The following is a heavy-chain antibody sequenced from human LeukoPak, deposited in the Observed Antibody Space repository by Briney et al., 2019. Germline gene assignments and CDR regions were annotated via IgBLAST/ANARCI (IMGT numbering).Heavy chain of an antibody. D-gene: IGHD2-2*01. CDR1: GFTFSSYE. Sequence: PGGSLRLSCAASGFTFSSYEMNWVRQAPGKGLEWVSSISSSSSYIYYADSVKGRFTISRDNAKNSLYLQMNSLRAEDTAVYYCAREEYQLPFWWGQGTLVTVSS. J-gene: IGHJ4*02. V-gene: IGHV3-21*01. CDR2: ISSSSSYI. CDR3: AREEYQLPFW.